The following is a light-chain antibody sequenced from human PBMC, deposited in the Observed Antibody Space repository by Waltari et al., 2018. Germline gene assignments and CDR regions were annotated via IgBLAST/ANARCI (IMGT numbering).Light chain of an antibody. CDR3: QTWDSNTGV. CDR2: QDT. V-gene: IGLV3-1*01. CDR1: ELGNKY. J-gene: IGLJ2*01. Sequence: SYDLIQPPSVSVSPGQTASITCSGDELGNKYVYWYQQKSGQSPILVIYQDTNRPSGIPERFSGSNSGNTATLTISGTQALDEADFYCQTWDSNTGVFGGGTKLTVL.